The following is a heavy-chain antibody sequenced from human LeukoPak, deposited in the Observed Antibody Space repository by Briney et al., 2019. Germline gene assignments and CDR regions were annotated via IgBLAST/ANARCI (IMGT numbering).Heavy chain of an antibody. CDR1: GYTFTSYY. Sequence: ASVKVSCKASGYTFTSYYMHWVRQAPGQGLEWMGIINPSGGSTSYAQKFQGRVTMTRDTSTSTVYMELSSLRSEDTAVYYCARGGHTGAMAVFFDYWGQGTLVTVSS. D-gene: IGHD5-18*01. V-gene: IGHV1-46*01. J-gene: IGHJ4*02. CDR2: INPSGGST. CDR3: ARGGHTGAMAVFFDY.